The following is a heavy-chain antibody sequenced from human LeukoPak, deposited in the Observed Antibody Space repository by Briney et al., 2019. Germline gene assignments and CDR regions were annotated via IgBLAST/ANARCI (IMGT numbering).Heavy chain of an antibody. V-gene: IGHV3-66*01. J-gene: IGHJ4*02. CDR2: IYTGGTT. CDR3: ARDLETVRGVIPY. Sequence: QPGGSLRLSCAASGLIVSSYYMSWVRQAPGKGLESVSVIYTGGTTYYADSVKGRFTISRDNSKDTLYLQMNSLRAEDTAVYYCARDLETVRGVIPYWGQGTLVTVSS. CDR1: GLIVSSYY. D-gene: IGHD3-10*01.